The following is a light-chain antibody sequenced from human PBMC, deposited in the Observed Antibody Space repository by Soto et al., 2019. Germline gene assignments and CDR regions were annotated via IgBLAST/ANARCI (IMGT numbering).Light chain of an antibody. V-gene: IGKV3-15*01. CDR2: GAS. Sequence: EIVLTQSPGTLSLSPGERATLSCRASQSVSSTYVAWYQQKPGQAPRLLIYGASTRATGIPARFSGSGSGTEFTLTISSLQSEDFAVYYCQQYNNWPPLTFGGGTKVDIK. J-gene: IGKJ4*01. CDR1: QSVSSTY. CDR3: QQYNNWPPLT.